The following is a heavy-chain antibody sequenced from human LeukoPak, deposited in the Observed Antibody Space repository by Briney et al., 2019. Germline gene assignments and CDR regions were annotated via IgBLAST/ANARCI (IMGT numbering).Heavy chain of an antibody. CDR1: GFTFSSYE. CDR3: ATARDDSNSLDH. V-gene: IGHV3-48*03. D-gene: IGHD6-13*01. J-gene: IGHJ4*02. CDR2: ISSSGSPM. Sequence: GGSLRLSCAASGFTFSSYEINWVRQAPGKGLEWVSYISSSGSPMYYADSVKGRFTISRDNAKNSLFLQLNSLRAEDTAVYYCATARDDSNSLDHWDQGTLVTVSS.